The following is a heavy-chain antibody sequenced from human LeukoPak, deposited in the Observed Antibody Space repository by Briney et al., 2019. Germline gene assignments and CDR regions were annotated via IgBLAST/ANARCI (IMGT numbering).Heavy chain of an antibody. V-gene: IGHV4-34*01. CDR1: GGSFSGYY. Sequence: SETLSLPCAVHGGSFSGYYWTWIRQPPGKGREWIREINHSGSTNYNPTLKSRVTISVDTSKNQFSLKLSSVTAADTAVYYCARDQVLWFGELSPGWFDPWGQGTLVTVSS. D-gene: IGHD3-10*01. J-gene: IGHJ5*02. CDR2: INHSGST. CDR3: ARDQVLWFGELSPGWFDP.